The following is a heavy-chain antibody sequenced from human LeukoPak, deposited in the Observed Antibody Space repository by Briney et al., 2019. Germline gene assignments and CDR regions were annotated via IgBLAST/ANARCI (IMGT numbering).Heavy chain of an antibody. CDR2: INSRSNDI. CDR3: AELGITMIGGV. V-gene: IGHV3-21*06. J-gene: IGHJ6*04. CDR1: GFSFSDYS. D-gene: IGHD3-10*02. Sequence: PGGSLRLSCVASGFSFSDYSMNWVRQAPGKALEWVSSINSRSNDIYYADSVKGRFTISRDNAKNSLYLQMNSLRAEDTAVYYCAELGITMIGGVWGKGTTVTISS.